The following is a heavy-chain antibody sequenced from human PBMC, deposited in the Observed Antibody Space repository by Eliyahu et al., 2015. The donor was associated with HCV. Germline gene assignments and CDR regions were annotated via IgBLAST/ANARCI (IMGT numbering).Heavy chain of an antibody. CDR1: GFTFSNYA. CDR3: AKGRTGTTLERVRGVIYDY. V-gene: IGHV3-23*01. Sequence: EVQVLESGGGLVQPGGSLRLSCAASGFTFSNYAMSWVRQAPGKGLEWVSTIGGSVGSTYYAEFVKGRFTISRDNSKNMLYLQMNSLRADDTAVYYCAKGRTGTTLERVRGVIYDYWGQGTLVTVSS. J-gene: IGHJ4*02. D-gene: IGHD3-10*01. CDR2: IGGSVGST.